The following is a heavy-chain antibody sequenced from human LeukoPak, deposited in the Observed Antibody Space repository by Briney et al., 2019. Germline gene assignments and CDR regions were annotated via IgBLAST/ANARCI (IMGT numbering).Heavy chain of an antibody. CDR2: ISYSGST. CDR3: ARGLYYYYDSSGPIPWFDP. Sequence: SETLSLTCTVSGGSISSYYWSWIRQPPGKGLEWIGYISYSGSTKYNPSLKSRVTISVDTSKNQFSLKLSSVTAADTAVYYCARGLYYYYDSSGPIPWFDPWGQGTLVTVSS. V-gene: IGHV4-59*01. J-gene: IGHJ5*02. D-gene: IGHD3-22*01. CDR1: GGSISSYY.